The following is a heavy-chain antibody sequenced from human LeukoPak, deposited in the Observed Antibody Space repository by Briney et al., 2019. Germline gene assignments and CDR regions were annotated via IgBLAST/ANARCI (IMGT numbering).Heavy chain of an antibody. CDR1: GWSFSGYY. J-gene: IGHJ4*02. D-gene: IGHD1-26*01. CDR2: INHSGST. Sequence: SETLSHTCAVYGWSFSGYYWSWIRQPPAKGLEWIGEINHSGSTNYNPSLKSRVTISVDTSKNQFSLKLSSVTAADTAVYYCARHSGSYRKFDYWGQGTLVTVSS. CDR3: ARHSGSYRKFDY. V-gene: IGHV4-34*01.